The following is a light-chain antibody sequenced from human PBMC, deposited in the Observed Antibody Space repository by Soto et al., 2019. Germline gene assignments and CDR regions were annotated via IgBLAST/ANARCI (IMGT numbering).Light chain of an antibody. CDR3: QQYENWPYT. V-gene: IGKV3-15*01. J-gene: IGKJ5*01. Sequence: EILLTQSPATVSLSPGERPTLSCRASPGVSNTLAWYQQRPGQAPRRLIYGASIRAPGIPARFSGGGSGTEFTLTITSLQSEDFAVYYCQQYENWPYTFGQGTRLEIK. CDR1: PGVSNT. CDR2: GAS.